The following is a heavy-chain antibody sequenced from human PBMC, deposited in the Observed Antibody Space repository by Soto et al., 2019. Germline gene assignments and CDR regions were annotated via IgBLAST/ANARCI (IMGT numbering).Heavy chain of an antibody. CDR3: VRRIAVAGLFAA. V-gene: IGHV4-59*08. J-gene: IGHJ5*02. D-gene: IGHD6-19*01. CDR1: GGSISSYY. Sequence: SETLSLTCTVSGGSISSYYWGWIRQPPGKGLEWIGYIYYSGSTNYNPSLKGRVTVSLDTSKNQFSLTLSSVTAADTAVYYCVRRIAVAGLFAAWGKETLVTVSS. CDR2: IYYSGST.